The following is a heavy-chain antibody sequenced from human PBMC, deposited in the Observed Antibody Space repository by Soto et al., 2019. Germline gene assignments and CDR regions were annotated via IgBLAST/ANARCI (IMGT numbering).Heavy chain of an antibody. Sequence: PGGSLRLSCAASGFTFDDYAMHWVRQAPGKGLEWVSGISWNSGSIGYADSVKGRFTISRDNAKNSLYLQMNSLRAEDTALYYCAKDTRRYFDWDSAFDIWGQGTMVTVSS. J-gene: IGHJ3*02. CDR1: GFTFDDYA. D-gene: IGHD3-9*01. CDR2: ISWNSGSI. V-gene: IGHV3-9*01. CDR3: AKDTRRYFDWDSAFDI.